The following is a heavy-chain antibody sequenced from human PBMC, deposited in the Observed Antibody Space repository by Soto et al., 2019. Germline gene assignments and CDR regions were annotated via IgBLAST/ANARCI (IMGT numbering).Heavy chain of an antibody. Sequence: PGESLKISCKGSGYSFTSYWIGWVRQMPGKGLEWMGIIYPGDSDTRYSPSFQGQVTISADKSISTAYLQWSSLKASDTAMYYCARRSPSDGSGPTLGMDVWGQGTTVTVSS. CDR2: IYPGDSDT. CDR1: GYSFTSYW. D-gene: IGHD2-15*01. CDR3: ARRSPSDGSGPTLGMDV. J-gene: IGHJ6*02. V-gene: IGHV5-51*01.